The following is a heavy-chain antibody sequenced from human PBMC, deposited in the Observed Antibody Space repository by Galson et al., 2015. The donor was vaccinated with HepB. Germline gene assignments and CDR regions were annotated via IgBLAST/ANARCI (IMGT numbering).Heavy chain of an antibody. D-gene: IGHD5-24*01. CDR2: INPNSGGT. CDR3: ACAWYRGYNYFDP. CDR1: GYIFSGYY. J-gene: IGHJ5*02. V-gene: IGHV1-2*06. Sequence: SVKVSCKASGYIFSGYYMHWVRQAPGQGLEWMGRINPNSGGTNDAQKLQGRVTMTRDTSITTAYMELSRLRSDDTAVYYCACAWYRGYNYFDPWGQGTVVTVSS.